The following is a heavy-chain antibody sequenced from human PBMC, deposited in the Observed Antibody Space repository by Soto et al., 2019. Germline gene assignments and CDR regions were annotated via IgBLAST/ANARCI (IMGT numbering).Heavy chain of an antibody. CDR1: GYTFTNYG. J-gene: IGHJ4*02. V-gene: IGHV1-18*01. CDR3: ATGPHPTHSDH. CDR2: INGYNGKT. Sequence: QVQLVQSGAEVRKPGASVKVSCKTSGYTFTNYGINWVRQAPGQGLEWMGWINGYNGKTNYAPRVQGRVTLTTDTSTTTAYMELSTLTSAPTAIYSCATGPHPTHSDHWGQGTLVTVSS.